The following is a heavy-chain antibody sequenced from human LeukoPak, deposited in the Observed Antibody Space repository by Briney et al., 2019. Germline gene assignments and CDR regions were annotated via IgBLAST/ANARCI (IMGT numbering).Heavy chain of an antibody. J-gene: IGHJ4*02. CDR3: ARVITATTREDS. CDR2: IYYTGST. V-gene: IGHV4-59*08. CDR1: GGPISTYY. D-gene: IGHD1-20*01. Sequence: SETLSLTCTVSGGPISTYYWSWIRQPPGKGLEWIGYIYYTGSTYYNPSLKSRVTMAVDTSKNQFSLKLISVTAADTAVYYCARVITATTREDSWGQGTLVTVSS.